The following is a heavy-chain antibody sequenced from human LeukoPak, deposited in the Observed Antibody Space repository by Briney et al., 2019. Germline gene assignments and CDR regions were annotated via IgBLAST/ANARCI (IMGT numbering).Heavy chain of an antibody. CDR2: IYYSGST. CDR3: ARGDVGYCSSTSCHYFDY. V-gene: IGHV4-59*01. Sequence: SETLSLTCTVSGGSISSYYWSWMRQPPGKGREWIEYIYYSGSTNYNPSLKSRVTISVDTSKNQFSLKLSSVTAADTAVYYCARGDVGYCSSTSCHYFDYWGQGTLVTVSS. J-gene: IGHJ4*02. D-gene: IGHD2-2*01. CDR1: GGSISSYY.